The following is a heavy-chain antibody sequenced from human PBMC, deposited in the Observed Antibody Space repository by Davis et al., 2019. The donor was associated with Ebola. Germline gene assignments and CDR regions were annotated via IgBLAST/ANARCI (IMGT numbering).Heavy chain of an antibody. V-gene: IGHV4-4*02. CDR2: INHSGST. J-gene: IGHJ6*02. D-gene: IGHD6-13*01. CDR1: GDSISSSNW. CDR3: ARGGDSSSWYYYYGMDV. Sequence: MPSETLSLTCAVSGDSISSSNWWSWVRQPPGKGPEWIGEINHSGSTNYNPSLKSRVTISVDTSKNQFSLKLSSVTAADTAVYYCARGGDSSSWYYYYGMDVWGQGTTVTVSS.